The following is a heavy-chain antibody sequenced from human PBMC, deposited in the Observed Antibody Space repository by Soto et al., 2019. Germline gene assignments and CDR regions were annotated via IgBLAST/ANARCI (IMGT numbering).Heavy chain of an antibody. CDR1: GGSISSGGYY. CDR3: ARNYDFWSGFSVNYYYYYGMDV. CDR2: IYYSGST. J-gene: IGHJ6*02. Sequence: SETLSLTCTVSGGSISSGGYYWSWIRQHPGKGLEWIGYIYYSGSTYYNPSLKGRVTISVDTSKNQFSLKLSSVTAADTAVDYCARNYDFWSGFSVNYYYYYGMDVWGQGTTVTVSS. V-gene: IGHV4-31*03. D-gene: IGHD3-3*01.